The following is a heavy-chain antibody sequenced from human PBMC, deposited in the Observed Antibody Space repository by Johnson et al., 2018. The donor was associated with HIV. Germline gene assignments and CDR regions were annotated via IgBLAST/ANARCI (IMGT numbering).Heavy chain of an antibody. J-gene: IGHJ3*02. D-gene: IGHD3-22*01. CDR2: IGGRGST. CDR3: AKDRGGYYDSSGYGAFDI. V-gene: IGHV3-NL1*01. Sequence: QLVESGGGVVPPGRSLRLSCGASVFTFSSYGMHWVRQAPGRGSSIGGRGSTHHGDSVGGRFTFSRDTSKNTLYLQMNSLSAEDTAVYYCAKDRGGYYDSSGYGAFDIWGQGTMVTVSS. CDR1: VFTFSSYG.